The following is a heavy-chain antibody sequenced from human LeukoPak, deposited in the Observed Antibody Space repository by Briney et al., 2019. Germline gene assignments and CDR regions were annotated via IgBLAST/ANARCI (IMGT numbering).Heavy chain of an antibody. CDR3: ARAVMVRGVMSTYGMDV. J-gene: IGHJ6*02. CDR1: GYTFTGYY. Sequence: ASVKVSCKASGYTFTGYYMHWVRQAPGQGLEWMGWISPNSGGTNYAQKFQGRVTMTRDTSISTAYMELDRLRSGDTAVYYCARAVMVRGVMSTYGMDVWGQGTTVTVSS. D-gene: IGHD3-10*01. CDR2: ISPNSGGT. V-gene: IGHV1-2*02.